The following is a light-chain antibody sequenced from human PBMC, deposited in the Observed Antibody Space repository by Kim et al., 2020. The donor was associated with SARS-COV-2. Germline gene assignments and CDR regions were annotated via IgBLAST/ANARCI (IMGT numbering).Light chain of an antibody. V-gene: IGLV3-19*01. Sequence: VALGQTVRITCQGDSLRSYYATWDQHKPGQAPILVIYGKNNRPSGIPDRFSGSSSGNTASLTITGTQAGDEADYYCNSRDSNNNVLFGGGTRLTVL. J-gene: IGLJ2*01. CDR3: NSRDSNNNVL. CDR2: GKN. CDR1: SLRSYY.